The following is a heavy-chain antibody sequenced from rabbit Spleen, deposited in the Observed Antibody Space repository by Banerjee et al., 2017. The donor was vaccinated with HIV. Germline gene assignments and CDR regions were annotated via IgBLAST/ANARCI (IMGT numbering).Heavy chain of an antibody. CDR3: ARDLAGVIGWNFGW. CDR1: GFSFSYSDY. Sequence: QSLEESGGDLVKPGASLTLTCTASGFSFSYSDYMCWVRQPPGKGPEWIACIGAGISYTIYYATWAKGRFTISETSSTTVTLQMTSLTVSDTATYFCARDLAGVIGWNFGWWGPGTLVTVS. D-gene: IGHD4-1*01. J-gene: IGHJ4*01. V-gene: IGHV1S40*01. CDR2: IGAGISYTI.